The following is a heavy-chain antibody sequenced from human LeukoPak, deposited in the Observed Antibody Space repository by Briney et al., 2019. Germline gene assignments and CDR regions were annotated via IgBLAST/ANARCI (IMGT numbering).Heavy chain of an antibody. CDR3: ASYDPSFDY. J-gene: IGHJ4*02. Sequence: SETLSLTCTVSGGSISSSSYYWGWIRRPPGKGLEWIGSIYYSGSTYYNPSLKSRVTISVDTSKNQFSLKLSSVTAADTAVYYCASYDPSFDYWGQGTLVTVSS. D-gene: IGHD3-3*01. CDR1: GGSISSSSYY. CDR2: IYYSGST. V-gene: IGHV4-39*01.